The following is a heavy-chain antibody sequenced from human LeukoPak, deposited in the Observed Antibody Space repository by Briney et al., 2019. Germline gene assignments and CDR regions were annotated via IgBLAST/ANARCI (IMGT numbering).Heavy chain of an antibody. V-gene: IGHV3-21*01. CDR2: IRSTSSNT. D-gene: IGHD6-13*01. J-gene: IGHJ2*01. Sequence: GGSLRLSCAASGFSFSNYGMTWVHQAPGKGLEWVSSIRSTSSNTYYADSVRGRFTISRDNAKNSLYLQMNSLRAEDTAVYYCARVEIAGAGDFWYFNLWGRGTQVTFSS. CDR1: GFSFSNYG. CDR3: ARVEIAGAGDFWYFNL.